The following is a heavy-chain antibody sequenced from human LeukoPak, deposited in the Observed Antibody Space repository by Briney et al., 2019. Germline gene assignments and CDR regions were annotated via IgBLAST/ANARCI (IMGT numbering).Heavy chain of an antibody. J-gene: IGHJ4*02. V-gene: IGHV3-7*01. Sequence: GGSLRLSCAASGFAFSSYWMSWVRQAPGKGLEWVANIKQDGSEKYYVDSVKGRFTISRDNAKNSLYLQMNSLRAEDTAVYYCARANYQLLFDYWGQGTLVTVSS. D-gene: IGHD2-2*01. CDR1: GFAFSSYW. CDR3: ARANYQLLFDY. CDR2: IKQDGSEK.